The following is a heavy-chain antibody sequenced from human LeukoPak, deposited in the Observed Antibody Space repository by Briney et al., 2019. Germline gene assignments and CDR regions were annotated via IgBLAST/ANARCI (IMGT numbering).Heavy chain of an antibody. CDR1: GFTFSSYS. CDR3: TRHTADYVWGSYDY. D-gene: IGHD3-16*01. CDR2: ISVSGGST. V-gene: IGHV3-23*01. Sequence: PGGSLRLSCAASGFTFSSYSMNWVRQAPGKGLEWVSAISVSGGSTYYADSVKGRLTISRDNSKNTLYLQMNSLRAEDTAVYYCTRHTADYVWGSYDYWGQGTLVTVSS. J-gene: IGHJ4*02.